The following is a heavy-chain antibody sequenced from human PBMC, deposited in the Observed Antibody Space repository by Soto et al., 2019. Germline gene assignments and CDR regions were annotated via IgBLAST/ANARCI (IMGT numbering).Heavy chain of an antibody. Sequence: EVQLVESGGGLVQPGGSLRLSCAASGFTFSSYWMHWVRQAPGKGLVWVSRINSDGSSTSYADSVKGRFTISRDNAKNLYHQKKSRRTEDTAVYYCGGSTITTEDYYYMDVWGKGTTVTVSS. D-gene: IGHD1-20*01. V-gene: IGHV3-74*01. CDR2: INSDGSST. CDR3: GGSTITTEDYYYMDV. CDR1: GFTFSSYW. J-gene: IGHJ6*03.